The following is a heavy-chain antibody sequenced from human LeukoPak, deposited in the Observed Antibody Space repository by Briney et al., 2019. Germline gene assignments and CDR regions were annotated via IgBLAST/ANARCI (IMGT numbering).Heavy chain of an antibody. Sequence: PGGSLRLSSAPSGFTFSSYGMHWVRQAPGKGLGWVAVIWSNGSNKYYADSVKGRFTISRDNSKNTLYLQMNSLRAEDTAVYYCAKDYYDRDYFDYWGQGTLVTVSS. V-gene: IGHV3-33*06. J-gene: IGHJ4*02. CDR2: IWSNGSNK. D-gene: IGHD3-22*01. CDR3: AKDYYDRDYFDY. CDR1: GFTFSSYG.